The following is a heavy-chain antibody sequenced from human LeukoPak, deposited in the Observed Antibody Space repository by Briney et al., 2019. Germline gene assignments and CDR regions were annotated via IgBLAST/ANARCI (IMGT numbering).Heavy chain of an antibody. J-gene: IGHJ6*02. V-gene: IGHV4-30-4*01. CDR1: GGSISSGDYY. Sequence: SETLSLTCTVSGGSISSGDYYWSWIRQPPGKGLEWIGYIYYSGSTYCNPSLKSRVTISVDTSKNQFSLKLSSVTAADTAVYYCARTYSSSEGFYYYYYGMDVWGQGTTVTVSS. D-gene: IGHD6-13*01. CDR3: ARTYSSSEGFYYYYYGMDV. CDR2: IYYSGST.